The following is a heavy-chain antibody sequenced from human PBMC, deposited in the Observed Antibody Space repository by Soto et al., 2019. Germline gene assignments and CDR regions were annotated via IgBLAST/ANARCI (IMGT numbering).Heavy chain of an antibody. CDR1: GFTFSSYG. CDR3: ARGGAARPDY. CDR2: ISSGRPTI. D-gene: IGHD6-6*01. V-gene: IGHV3-48*02. Sequence: GGSLSLSCVASGFTFSSYGMNWVRQTPGKGLAWVSYISSGRPTIQYADSVKGRFTISRDNAKNSLYLQMNSLRDEDTAVYYCARGGAARPDYWGQGTLVTVSS. J-gene: IGHJ4*02.